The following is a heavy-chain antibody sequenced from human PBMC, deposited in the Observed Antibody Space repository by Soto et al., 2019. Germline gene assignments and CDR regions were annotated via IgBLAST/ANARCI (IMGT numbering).Heavy chain of an antibody. Sequence: EVQLVEAGGGLVQPGRSLRLSCAASGFTFDDYAMHWVRQAPGKGLEWVSGISWNSGSIGYADSVKGRFTISRDNAKNSLYLQMNSLRAEDTGLYYCACFYDFWGGYYGYWGQGTLVTVSS. V-gene: IGHV3-9*01. CDR2: ISWNSGSI. D-gene: IGHD3-3*01. J-gene: IGHJ4*02. CDR3: ACFYDFWGGYYGY. CDR1: GFTFDDYA.